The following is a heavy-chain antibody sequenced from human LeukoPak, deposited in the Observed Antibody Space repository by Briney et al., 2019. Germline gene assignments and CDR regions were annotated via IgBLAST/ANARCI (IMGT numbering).Heavy chain of an antibody. CDR3: VKDSSSGSYFDY. V-gene: IGHV3-64D*06. CDR2: ISSNGGST. J-gene: IGHJ4*02. CDR1: GFTFSRYA. D-gene: IGHD3-10*01. Sequence: GGSLRLSCAASGFTFSRYAMHWVRQAPGKGLEYVSAISSNGGSTYYADSVKGRFTISRDNSRNTLHLQMSSLRVEDTAVYYCVKDSSSGSYFDYWGQGTLVTVSS.